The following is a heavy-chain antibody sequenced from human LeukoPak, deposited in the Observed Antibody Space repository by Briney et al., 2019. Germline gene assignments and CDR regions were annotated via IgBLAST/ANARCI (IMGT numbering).Heavy chain of an antibody. Sequence: KASETLSLTCTVSGYPISSGYYWGWIRQPPGKGLEWIGSIYHSGSTYYNPSLKSRVTISVDTSKNQFSLKLSSVTAADTAVYYCARQVGAANYFDYWGQGTLVTVSS. D-gene: IGHD1-26*01. CDR3: ARQVGAANYFDY. V-gene: IGHV4-38-2*02. CDR1: GYPISSGYY. J-gene: IGHJ4*02. CDR2: IYHSGST.